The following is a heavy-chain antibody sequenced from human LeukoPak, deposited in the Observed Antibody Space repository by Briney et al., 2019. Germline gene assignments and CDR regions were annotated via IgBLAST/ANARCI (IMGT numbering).Heavy chain of an antibody. D-gene: IGHD2-2*01. CDR3: ARGIVVPAAMSKSGYYYGMDV. Sequence: PGGSLRLSCAASGFTFSSYWMSWVRQAPGKGLEWVANIKQDGSEKYYVDSVKGRFTISSDNAKNSLYLQMNSLRAEDTAVYYCARGIVVPAAMSKSGYYYGMDVRGQGTTVTVSS. J-gene: IGHJ6*02. V-gene: IGHV3-7*01. CDR2: IKQDGSEK. CDR1: GFTFSSYW.